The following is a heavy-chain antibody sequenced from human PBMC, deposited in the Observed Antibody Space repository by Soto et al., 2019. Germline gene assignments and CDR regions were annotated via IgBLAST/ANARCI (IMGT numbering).Heavy chain of an antibody. CDR2: IYYSGST. Sequence: SETLSLTCIVSGESISGTIYYWGWIRPPPGKGLEWIGSIYYSGSTYYNPSLKSRVTISVDTSKNHFSLKLTSVTAADTAVYYCARPGGSGWFYFDSWGQGSQVTVSS. D-gene: IGHD6-13*01. CDR3: ARPGGSGWFYFDS. V-gene: IGHV4-39*02. J-gene: IGHJ4*02. CDR1: GESISGTIYY.